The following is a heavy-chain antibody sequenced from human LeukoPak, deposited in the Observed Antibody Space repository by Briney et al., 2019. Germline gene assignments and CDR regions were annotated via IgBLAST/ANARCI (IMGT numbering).Heavy chain of an antibody. D-gene: IGHD3-3*01. CDR3: ARAPVGRLTIFGIITVGALGWFDP. J-gene: IGHJ5*02. Sequence: EASVKVSCKASGHTFNTYAITWVRQAPGQGLEWMGMVRNSDGNTNSAHNFQGRLSLTADTSTTPAFMELRSLRSDDTAIYYCARAPVGRLTIFGIITVGALGWFDPWGQGTPVTVSS. CDR2: VRNSDGNT. CDR1: GHTFNTYA. V-gene: IGHV1-18*01.